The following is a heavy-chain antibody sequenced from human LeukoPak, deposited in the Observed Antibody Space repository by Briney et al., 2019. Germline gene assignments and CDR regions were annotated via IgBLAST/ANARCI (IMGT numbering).Heavy chain of an antibody. V-gene: IGHV4-59*01. D-gene: IGHD1-7*01. J-gene: IGHJ4*02. CDR1: GGSISSYY. CDR2: IYYSGST. CDR3: ARDGAGTGLTG. Sequence: SQTLSLTCTVSGGSISSYYWSWLPQPPGKGLEWIGYIYYSGSTNYNPSLKSRVTISVDTSKNQFSLKLSSVTAADTAVYYCARDGAGTGLTGWGQGTLVTVSS.